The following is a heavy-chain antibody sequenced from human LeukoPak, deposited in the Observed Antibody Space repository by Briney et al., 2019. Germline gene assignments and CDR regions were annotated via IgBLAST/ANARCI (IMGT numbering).Heavy chain of an antibody. V-gene: IGHV3-30*02. J-gene: IGHJ5*02. CDR2: IRYDGSNK. CDR3: AKDLGVWFGVREPNWFDH. CDR1: GFTFSSYG. Sequence: GGSLRLSCAASGFTFSSYGMHWVRQAPGKGLEWVAFIRYDGSNKYYADSVKGRFTISRDNSKNTLYLQMNSLRAEDTAVYYCAKDLGVWFGVREPNWFDHWGQGTLVTVSS. D-gene: IGHD3-10*01.